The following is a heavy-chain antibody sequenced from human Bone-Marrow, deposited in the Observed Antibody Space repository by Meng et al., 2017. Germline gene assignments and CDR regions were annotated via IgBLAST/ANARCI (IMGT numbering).Heavy chain of an antibody. J-gene: IGHJ4*02. Sequence: QVQLQESGPGLVKPSETLSLTCTVAGGSISTYYWSWIRQSPEKGLEWIGYINYSGRTNYIPSLRSRATISVDPSKNQFSLNLRSVTAADTAVYYCARRPSHGGSYSDYWGQGTLVTVSS. CDR2: INYSGRT. CDR1: GGSISTYY. V-gene: IGHV4-59*01. D-gene: IGHD2-21*02. CDR3: ARRPSHGGSYSDY.